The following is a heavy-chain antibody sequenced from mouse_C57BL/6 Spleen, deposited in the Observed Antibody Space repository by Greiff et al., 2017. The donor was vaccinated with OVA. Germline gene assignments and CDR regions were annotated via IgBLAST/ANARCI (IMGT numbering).Heavy chain of an antibody. J-gene: IGHJ1*03. V-gene: IGHV1-85*01. CDR2: IYPRDGST. CDR1: GYTFTSYD. D-gene: IGHD1-1*01. Sequence: VQLQQSGPELVKPGASVKLSCKASGYTFTSYDINWVKQRPGQGLEWIGWIYPRDGSTKYNEKFKGKATLTVDTSSSTAYMELHSLTSEDSAVYFCARGGYYYGSSYWYFDVWGTGTTVTVSS. CDR3: ARGGYYYGSSYWYFDV.